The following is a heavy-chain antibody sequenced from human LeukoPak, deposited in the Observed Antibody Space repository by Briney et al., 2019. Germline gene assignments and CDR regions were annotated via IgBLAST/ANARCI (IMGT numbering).Heavy chain of an antibody. CDR2: IYYSGST. J-gene: IGHJ4*02. V-gene: IGHV4-39*01. D-gene: IGHD3-10*01. CDR3: ATLPTYYYGSGSRGYFDY. CDR1: GGSISSSSYY. Sequence: SETLSLTCTVSGGSISSSSYYWGWIRQPPGKGLEWIGSIYYSGSTYYNPSLKSRVTISVDTYKNQFSLKLGSVTAADKAVYYCATLPTYYYGSGSRGYFDYWGQGTLVTVSS.